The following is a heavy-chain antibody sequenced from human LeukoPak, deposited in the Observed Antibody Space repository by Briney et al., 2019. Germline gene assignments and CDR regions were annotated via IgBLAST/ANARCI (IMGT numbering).Heavy chain of an antibody. CDR1: GFTFSSYE. CDR2: ISSSGSTI. Sequence: GGSLRLSCAASGFTFSSYEMNWVRQAPGKGLEWVSYISSSGSTIYYADSVKGRFSISRDNAKNSLYLQMNSLRAEDTAVYYCARGRGVAGTSYYYYMDVWGKGTTVTVSS. J-gene: IGHJ6*03. CDR3: ARGRGVAGTSYYYYMDV. V-gene: IGHV3-48*03. D-gene: IGHD6-19*01.